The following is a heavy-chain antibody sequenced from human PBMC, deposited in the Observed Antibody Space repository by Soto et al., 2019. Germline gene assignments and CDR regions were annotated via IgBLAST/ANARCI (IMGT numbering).Heavy chain of an antibody. Sequence: GGSLRLSCAASVFTFNIYGMRWFRQAPDKGLEWVALISYDGSNQYYADSVKGRFTISRDNSKNTLFLQMNSLRADDTAVYYCAKDQASGQGSFDSWGQGTLVTVSS. J-gene: IGHJ4*02. V-gene: IGHV3-30*18. CDR3: AKDQASGQGSFDS. CDR2: ISYDGSNQ. CDR1: VFTFNIYG.